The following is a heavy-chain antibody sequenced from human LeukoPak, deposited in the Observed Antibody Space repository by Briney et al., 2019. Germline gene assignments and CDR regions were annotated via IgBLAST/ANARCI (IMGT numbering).Heavy chain of an antibody. J-gene: IGHJ3*02. D-gene: IGHD1-7*01. CDR2: VYTSGST. CDR1: GGSISSYY. Sequence: PSETLSLTCTVSGGSISSYYWSWIRKPPGKGLEWIGRVYTSGSTHYNPSLKTRLTTSVDTSKNQFSLKLSSVTAADTAVYYCARLITGTTTAFDIWGQGTMVTVSS. CDR3: ARLITGTTTAFDI. V-gene: IGHV4-4*07.